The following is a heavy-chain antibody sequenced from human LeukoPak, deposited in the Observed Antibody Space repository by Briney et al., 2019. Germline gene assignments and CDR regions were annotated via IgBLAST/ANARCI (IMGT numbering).Heavy chain of an antibody. CDR1: GVTFSSYE. CDR3: ALSLDYYYGMDV. J-gene: IGHJ6*02. Sequence: GSLRLSCAASGVTFSSYEMNWVRRAPGKGLEWVSCIISSGSTIYYADSVKGRFTISRDNAKNSLYLQMNSLRAEDTAVYYCALSLDYYYGMDVWGQGTTVTVSS. D-gene: IGHD3-16*02. V-gene: IGHV3-48*03. CDR2: IISSGSTI.